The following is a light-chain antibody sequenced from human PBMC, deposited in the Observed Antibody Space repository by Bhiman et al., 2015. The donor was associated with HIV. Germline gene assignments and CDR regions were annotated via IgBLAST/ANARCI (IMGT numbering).Light chain of an antibody. J-gene: IGLJ3*02. V-gene: IGLV3-1*01. CDR3: QSYDINLSGWV. CDR2: EDT. Sequence: SYALTQPPSVSVSPGQTASITCSGHKLGDKYASWYQQRPGQSPVLVIYEDTKRPSGIPERFSGSNSGNTATLTITGLQAEDEADYYCQSYDINLSGWVFGGGTKLTVL. CDR1: KLGDKY.